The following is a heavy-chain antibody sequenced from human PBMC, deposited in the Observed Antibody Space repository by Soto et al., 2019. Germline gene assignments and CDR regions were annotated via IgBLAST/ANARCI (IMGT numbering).Heavy chain of an antibody. CDR3: MRQLGVDADNWFHP. Sequence: PGESLKISCVGSGYSFTSYWIGWVRQMPGKGLEWMGIIYPGDSDTRYSPSFRGQVTISADKSISTAYLQWSSLKASDTAMYYCMRQLGVDADNWFHPWGQVTLVTVSS. CDR1: GYSFTSYW. V-gene: IGHV5-51*01. J-gene: IGHJ5*02. D-gene: IGHD2-8*01. CDR2: IYPGDSDT.